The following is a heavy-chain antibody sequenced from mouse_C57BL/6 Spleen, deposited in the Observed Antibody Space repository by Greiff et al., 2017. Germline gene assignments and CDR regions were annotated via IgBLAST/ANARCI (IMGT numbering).Heavy chain of an antibody. CDR1: GFTFSSYG. V-gene: IGHV5-6*02. D-gene: IGHD2-4*01. CDR3: ARQGYDYDTSPWFAY. J-gene: IGHJ3*01. CDR2: ISSGGSYP. Sequence: DVKLVESGGDLVKPGGSLKLSCAASGFTFSSYGMSWVRQTPDKRLAWVATISSGGSYPYYPDSVKGRFTISRENAKNTLYLQMSSLKSEDTAMYYCARQGYDYDTSPWFAYWGQGTLVTVSA.